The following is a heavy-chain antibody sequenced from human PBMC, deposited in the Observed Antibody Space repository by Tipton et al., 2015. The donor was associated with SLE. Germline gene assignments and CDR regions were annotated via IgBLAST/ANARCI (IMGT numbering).Heavy chain of an antibody. CDR3: ARGYDYGDYLGWFDP. CDR1: GGSISSHY. D-gene: IGHD4-17*01. V-gene: IGHV4-59*11. CDR2: IYYSGST. J-gene: IGHJ5*02. Sequence: TLSLTCTVSGGSISSHYWSWIRQPPGKGLEWIGYIYYSGSTNCNPSLKSRVTISVDTSKNQFSLKLSSVTAADTAVYYCARGYDYGDYLGWFDPWGQGTLVTVSS.